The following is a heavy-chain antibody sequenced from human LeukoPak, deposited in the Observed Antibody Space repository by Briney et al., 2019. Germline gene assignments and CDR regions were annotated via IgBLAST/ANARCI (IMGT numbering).Heavy chain of an antibody. D-gene: IGHD6-19*01. Sequence: WASVKVSCKASGYTFTSYGISWVRQAPGQGLEWMGWISAYNGNTNYAQKFQGRVTMTRDTSISTAYMELSRLRSDDTAVYYCARGAYPGIAVAGSPFDYWGQGTLVTVSS. V-gene: IGHV1-18*01. J-gene: IGHJ4*02. CDR1: GYTFTSYG. CDR3: ARGAYPGIAVAGSPFDY. CDR2: ISAYNGNT.